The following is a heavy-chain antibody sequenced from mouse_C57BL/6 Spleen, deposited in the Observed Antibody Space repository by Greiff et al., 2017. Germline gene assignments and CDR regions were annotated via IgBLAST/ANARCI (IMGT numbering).Heavy chain of an antibody. D-gene: IGHD2-3*01. CDR1: GYTFTSYW. CDR3: ARDGYYAWFAY. J-gene: IGHJ3*01. Sequence: QVQLQQPGAELVKPGASVKLSCKASGYTFTSYWMHWVKQRPGQGLEWIGMIHPNSGSTNYNEKFKSKATLTVDKSSSTAYLQLSSLTSEDSAVYYCARDGYYAWFAYWGQGTLGTVSA. V-gene: IGHV1-64*01. CDR2: IHPNSGST.